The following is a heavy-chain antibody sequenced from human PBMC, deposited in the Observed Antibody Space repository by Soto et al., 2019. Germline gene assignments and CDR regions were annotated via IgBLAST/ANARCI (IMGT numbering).Heavy chain of an antibody. J-gene: IGHJ6*03. V-gene: IGHV4-59*01. CDR3: AGVGVPYSHSYTAV. D-gene: IGHD2-15*01. Sequence: SETLALTCMVSRGSISNYVGTWIRQPPGRGLEWIGYISYSGTTNYNPSLKSRVTISVDTSTNQFSLRLSSLTAGDPAVFFRAGVGVPYSHSYTAVRGNGTTVPVS. CDR2: ISYSGTT. CDR1: RGSISNYV.